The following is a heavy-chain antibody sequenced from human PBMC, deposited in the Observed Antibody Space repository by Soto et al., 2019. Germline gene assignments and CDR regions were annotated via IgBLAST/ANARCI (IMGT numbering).Heavy chain of an antibody. CDR1: GFTFSDYA. CDR3: AKVGLQWLVTADFNY. CDR2: VSHDGRNT. D-gene: IGHD6-19*01. Sequence: VQLVESGGGVVQPGRSLRLSCAASGFTFSDYAMHWVRQAPGKGLEWVAVVSHDGRNTHYADSVKGRFTISRDSSKNTVYLEMTSLRAEATAVYYCAKVGLQWLVTADFNYWGQGAVVTVSS. V-gene: IGHV3-30*18. J-gene: IGHJ4*02.